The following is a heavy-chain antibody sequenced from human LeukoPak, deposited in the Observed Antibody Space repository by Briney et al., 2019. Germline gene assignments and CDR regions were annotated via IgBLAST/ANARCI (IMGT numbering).Heavy chain of an antibody. J-gene: IGHJ6*02. CDR1: GGSISSSSYY. CDR3: ARRRVYGFYYYGKDV. CDR2: IYYSGST. V-gene: IGHV4-39*01. D-gene: IGHD3-10*01. Sequence: PSETLSLTCTVSGGSISSSSYYWGWIRQPPGKGLEWIGSIYYSGSTYYNPSLKSRVTISVDTSKNQFSLKLSSVTAADTAVYYCARRRVYGFYYYGKDVWGQGTTVTVSS.